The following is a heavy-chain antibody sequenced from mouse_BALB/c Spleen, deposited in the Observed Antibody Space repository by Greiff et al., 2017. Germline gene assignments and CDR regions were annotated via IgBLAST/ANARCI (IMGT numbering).Heavy chain of an antibody. J-gene: IGHJ4*01. D-gene: IGHD1-1*02. CDR1: GFSLTSYG. CDR2: IWSGGST. V-gene: IGHV2-4-1*01. Sequence: QVQLQQSGPGLVQPSQSLSISCTASGFSLTSYGVHWVRQSPGKGLEWLGVIWSGGSTDYNAALISRLSISKDNSKSQVFFKMNSLQADDTAIYYCARGYDYDAMDYWGQGTSVTVSS. CDR3: ARGYDYDAMDY.